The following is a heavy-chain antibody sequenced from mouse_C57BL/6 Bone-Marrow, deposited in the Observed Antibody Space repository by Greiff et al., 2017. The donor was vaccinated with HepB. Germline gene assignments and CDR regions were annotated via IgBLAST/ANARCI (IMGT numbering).Heavy chain of an antibody. CDR3: ARAMVKGY. J-gene: IGHJ2*01. V-gene: IGHV1-81*01. CDR1: GYTFTSYG. CDR2: IYPRSGNT. Sequence: VQRVESGAELARPGASVKLSCKASGYTFTSYGISWVKQRTGQGLEWIGEIYPRSGNTYYNEKFKGKATLTADKSSSTAYMELRSLTSEDSAVYFCARAMVKGYWGQGTTLTVSS. D-gene: IGHD2-13*01.